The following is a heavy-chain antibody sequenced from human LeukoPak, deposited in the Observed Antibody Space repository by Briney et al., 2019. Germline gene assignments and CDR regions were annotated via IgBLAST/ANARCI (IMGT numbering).Heavy chain of an antibody. Sequence: ASVKVSCKASGYTFTSYGISWVRQAPGQGLEWMGWISAYNGNTNYAQKLQGRVTMTTDTSTSTAYMELRSLRSDDTAVYYCARDGDFWSGYYPGDAFDIWGQGTMVTVSS. CDR2: ISAYNGNT. CDR1: GYTFTSYG. J-gene: IGHJ3*02. D-gene: IGHD3-3*01. CDR3: ARDGDFWSGYYPGDAFDI. V-gene: IGHV1-18*01.